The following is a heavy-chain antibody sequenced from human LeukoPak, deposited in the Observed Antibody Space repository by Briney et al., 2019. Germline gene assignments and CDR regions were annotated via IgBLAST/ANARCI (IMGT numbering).Heavy chain of an antibody. CDR1: GGTFSSYA. Sequence: SVKVSCKASGGTFSSYAISWVRQAPGQGLEWMGGIIPIFGTANYAQKFQGRVTITTDESTSTAYMELSSLRSEDTAVYYCARDRGGWSYTDYFDYWGQGTLVTVSS. J-gene: IGHJ4*02. D-gene: IGHD1-26*01. CDR2: IIPIFGTA. CDR3: ARDRGGWSYTDYFDY. V-gene: IGHV1-69*05.